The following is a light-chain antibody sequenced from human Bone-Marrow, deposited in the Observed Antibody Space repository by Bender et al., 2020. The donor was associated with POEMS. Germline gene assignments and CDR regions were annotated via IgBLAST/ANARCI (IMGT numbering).Light chain of an antibody. J-gene: IGLJ3*02. CDR3: CSYTGSYTLEML. CDR1: KLGATY. Sequence: SFELTQPPSVSVSPGQTATITCSGEKLGATYASWYQQKPGQSPVLVIYQDDKRPSGIPERFSGSNSGNTATLTISGLQAEDEADYYCCSYTGSYTLEMLFGGGTKLTVL. CDR2: QDD. V-gene: IGLV3-1*01.